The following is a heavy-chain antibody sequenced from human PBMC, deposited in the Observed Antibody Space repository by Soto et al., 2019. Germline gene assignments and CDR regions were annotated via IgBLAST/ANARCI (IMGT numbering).Heavy chain of an antibody. CDR3: ARFNPYYFDY. Sequence: PSETLSLTCTVSGGSISNYYWSWIRQPPGKGLEWIGYIYYSGSTSYNPSLKSRVTISVDTSKNQFSLKLNSVTAADTAVYYCARFNPYYFDYWGQGTLVTVSS. CDR1: GGSISNYY. CDR2: IYYSGST. J-gene: IGHJ4*02. V-gene: IGHV4-59*01.